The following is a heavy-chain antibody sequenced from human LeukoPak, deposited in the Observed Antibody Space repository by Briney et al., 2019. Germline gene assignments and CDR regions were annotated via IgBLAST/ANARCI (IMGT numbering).Heavy chain of an antibody. CDR3: ARVCEGRGSSGWYVRSGDWFDP. CDR1: GYSISSGYY. Sequence: PSETLSLTCTVSGYSISSGYYWGWIRQPPGKGLEWIGSIYHSGNTYYNPSLKSRVTISVDTSKNQFSLKLSSVTAADTAVYYCARVCEGRGSSGWYVRSGDWFDPWGQGTLVTVSS. D-gene: IGHD6-19*01. V-gene: IGHV4-38-2*02. CDR2: IYHSGNT. J-gene: IGHJ5*02.